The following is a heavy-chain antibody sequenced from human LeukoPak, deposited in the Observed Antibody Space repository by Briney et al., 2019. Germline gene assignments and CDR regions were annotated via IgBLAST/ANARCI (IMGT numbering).Heavy chain of an antibody. CDR1: GFTFNTFG. V-gene: IGHV3-30*02. Sequence: GGSLRLSCVASGFTFNTFGMHWVRQAPGKGLDWVAFIHSNGNTVYYTDSVKGRFTISRDNSKNTLYLQMNSLRAEDTAVYYCARDKGPFDYWGQGTLVTVSS. J-gene: IGHJ4*02. CDR3: ARDKGPFDY. CDR2: IHSNGNTV.